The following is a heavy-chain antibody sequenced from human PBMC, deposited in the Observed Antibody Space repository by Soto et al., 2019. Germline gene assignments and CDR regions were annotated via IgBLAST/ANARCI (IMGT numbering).Heavy chain of an antibody. CDR3: AALTYYDFWSGQDNFDY. Sequence: SVKVSCKLSGGAFSNYAISWMRQAPGQGLEWMGRIIPIFGTANYAQKFQGRVTITADESTSTAYMELSSLRSEDTAVYYCAALTYYDFWSGQDNFDYWGQGTLVTVSS. D-gene: IGHD3-3*01. CDR1: GGAFSNYA. CDR2: IIPIFGTA. J-gene: IGHJ4*02. V-gene: IGHV1-69*13.